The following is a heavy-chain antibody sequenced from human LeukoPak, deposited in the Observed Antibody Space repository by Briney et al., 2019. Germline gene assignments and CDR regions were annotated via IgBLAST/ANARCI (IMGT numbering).Heavy chain of an antibody. CDR2: IYYSGST. Sequence: PSETLSLTCTVCGGSISTYYWSWIRQPPGKGLEWIGYIYYSGSTDSNPSLRSRVAISVDTSKNQFSLKLNSVTTSDTAVYYCARGGATGARTRGAFVPSFDNWGQGRLVTVSS. CDR3: ARGGATGARTRGAFVPSFDN. J-gene: IGHJ4*02. D-gene: IGHD4/OR15-4a*01. CDR1: GGSISTYY. V-gene: IGHV4-59*01.